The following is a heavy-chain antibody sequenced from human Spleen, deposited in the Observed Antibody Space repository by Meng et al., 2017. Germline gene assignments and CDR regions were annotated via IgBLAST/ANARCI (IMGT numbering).Heavy chain of an antibody. CDR1: GGSISSSSYY. J-gene: IGHJ4*02. CDR2: IYYSGST. Sequence: GSLRLSCTVSGGSISSSSYYWGWIRQPPGKGLEWIGSIYYSGSTYYNPSLKSRVTISVDTSKNQFSLKLSSVTAADTAVYYCAGLFYYFDYWGQGTLVTVSS. CDR3: AGLFYYFDY. V-gene: IGHV4-39*07. D-gene: IGHD3-9*01.